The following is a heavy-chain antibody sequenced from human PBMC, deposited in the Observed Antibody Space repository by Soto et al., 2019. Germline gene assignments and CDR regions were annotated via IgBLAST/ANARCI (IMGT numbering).Heavy chain of an antibody. CDR3: SRQNIEHSSGWYP. V-gene: IGHV3-48*02. D-gene: IGHD6-13*01. CDR1: GFIFRNYH. Sequence: DVQLVESGGGVVQPGGSLRLSCAASGFIFRNYHMNWVRQAPGKGLEWVSYIRNSGNIIYYADSVKGRFTVSRDNAKDSLYLQMKSLRDGDAAVYYCSRQNIEHSSGWYPWGQGTLVTVSA. CDR2: IRNSGNII. J-gene: IGHJ5*02.